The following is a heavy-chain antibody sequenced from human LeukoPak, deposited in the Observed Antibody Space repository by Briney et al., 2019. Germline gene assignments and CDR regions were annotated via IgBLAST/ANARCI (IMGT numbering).Heavy chain of an antibody. V-gene: IGHV3-23*01. CDR1: GFTLSTAW. J-gene: IGHJ6*04. CDR3: ARNGILGIAAAVDV. CDR2: LSSSGGST. Sequence: PGGSLRLSCAASGFTLSTAWMNWVRQAPGKGLEWVSALSSSGGSTYYADSVKGRFTISRDNSKNTLYLQMSSLRAEDTAVYYCARNGILGIAAAVDVWGKGTTVTVSS. D-gene: IGHD6-13*01.